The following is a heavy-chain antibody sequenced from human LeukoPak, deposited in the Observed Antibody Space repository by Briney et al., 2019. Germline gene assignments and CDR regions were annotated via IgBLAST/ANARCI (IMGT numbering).Heavy chain of an antibody. CDR1: GFTFSSYG. D-gene: IGHD6-25*01. Sequence: GGSLRLSCAASGFTFSSYGMHWVRQAPGMGLERVANIKADGSGKYYVDSVRGRFSISRDNAKNSLYLQMNSVRAEDTAIYYCARKTSSGPFDPWGQGTLVTVSS. J-gene: IGHJ5*02. CDR3: ARKTSSGPFDP. CDR2: IKADGSGK. V-gene: IGHV3-7*03.